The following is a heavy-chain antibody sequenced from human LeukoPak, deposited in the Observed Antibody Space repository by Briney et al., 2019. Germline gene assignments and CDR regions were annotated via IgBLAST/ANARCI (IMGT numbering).Heavy chain of an antibody. Sequence: EASVTVSCKASGYTFTSYYMHWVRQAPGQGLEWMGIINPSGGSTSYAQKLQGRVTMTTDTSTSTAYMELRSLRSDDTAVYYCARMTKADTAMVPLIYWGQGTLVTVSS. CDR1: GYTFTSYY. J-gene: IGHJ4*02. CDR3: ARMTKADTAMVPLIY. V-gene: IGHV1-46*01. CDR2: INPSGGST. D-gene: IGHD5-18*01.